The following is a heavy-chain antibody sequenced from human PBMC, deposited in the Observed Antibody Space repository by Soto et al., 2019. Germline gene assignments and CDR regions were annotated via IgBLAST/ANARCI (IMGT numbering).Heavy chain of an antibody. CDR3: AKGRSTITTRSWMDL. CDR1: EFTFSNYG. V-gene: IGHV3-23*01. D-gene: IGHD4-4*01. J-gene: IGHJ6*02. Sequence: GSLRLSCAASEFTFSNYGMSWVRQAPGKGLEWISAISGSGGGTNYADSVKGRFTISRDNSQNTLYLQMNSLRAEDTAVYFCAKGRSTITTRSWMDLWGQGTTVTVSS. CDR2: ISGSGGGT.